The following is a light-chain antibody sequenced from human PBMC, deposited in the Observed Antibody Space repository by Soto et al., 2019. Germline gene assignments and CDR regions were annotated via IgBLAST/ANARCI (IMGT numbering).Light chain of an antibody. CDR1: NSNIGSNP. J-gene: IGLJ2*01. CDR2: SNY. V-gene: IGLV1-44*01. Sequence: QSALTQPPSASGTPGQRVTISCSGSNSNIGSNPVHWYQQFPGTAPKVLIYSNYQRPSGVPDRFSGSKSGTSASLDISGIQSEDEADYYCAAWDDRLSDLLFGGGTKVTV. CDR3: AAWDDRLSDLL.